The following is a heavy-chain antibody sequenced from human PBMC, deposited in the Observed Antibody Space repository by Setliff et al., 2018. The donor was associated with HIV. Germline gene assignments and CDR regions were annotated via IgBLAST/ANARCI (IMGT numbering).Heavy chain of an antibody. Sequence: GASVKVSCKASGYTFTTNDINWVRQATGQGLEWMGWMNPKSGNTGYAQKFQGRVTMTRDTSIGTAYMELSSLRSDDTAVYYCARGAWYTSGWYSSRYMDVWGKGTTVTVSS. CDR3: ARGAWYTSGWYSSRYMDV. J-gene: IGHJ6*03. D-gene: IGHD6-19*01. V-gene: IGHV1-8*02. CDR2: MNPKSGNT. CDR1: GYTFTTND.